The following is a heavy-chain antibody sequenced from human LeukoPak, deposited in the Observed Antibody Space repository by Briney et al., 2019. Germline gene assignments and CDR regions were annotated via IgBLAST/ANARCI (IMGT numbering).Heavy chain of an antibody. V-gene: IGHV1-46*01. Sequence: ASVKVSCKASGYTFTRYGISWVRQAPGQGLEWMGIINPSGGSTSFAQKFQGRVTMTRDTSTTTVYMELSSLRSDDTAVYYCARGENDLDYWGQGTLVTVSS. CDR1: GYTFTRYG. J-gene: IGHJ4*02. CDR3: ARGENDLDY. CDR2: INPSGGST. D-gene: IGHD3-3*01.